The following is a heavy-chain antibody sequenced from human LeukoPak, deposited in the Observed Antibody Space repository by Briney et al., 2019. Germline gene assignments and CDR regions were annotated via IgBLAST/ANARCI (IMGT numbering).Heavy chain of an antibody. CDR1: GYTFTGYY. CDR3: ARYLGIEQLVDY. V-gene: IGHV1-2*02. J-gene: IGHJ4*02. CDR2: INPNSGGT. D-gene: IGHD6-6*01. Sequence: ASVKVSFKASGYTFTGYYMHWVRQDPGPGLEWMGWINPNSGGTNYAQKFQGRVTMTRDTSISTAYMELSRLRSDDTAVYYCARYLGIEQLVDYWGQGTLVTVSS.